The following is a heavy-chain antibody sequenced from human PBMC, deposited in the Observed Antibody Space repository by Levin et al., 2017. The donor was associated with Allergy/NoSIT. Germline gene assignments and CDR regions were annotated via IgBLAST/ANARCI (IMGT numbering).Heavy chain of an antibody. J-gene: IGHJ4*02. CDR2: ISAYNGNT. D-gene: IGHD3-22*01. V-gene: IGHV1-18*01. Sequence: ASVKVSCKASGYTFTSYGISWVRQAPGQGLEWMGWISAYNGNTNYAQKLQGRVTMTTDTSTSTAYMELSSLRSEDTAVYYCARGLYYYDSSAPGDYWGQGTLVTVSS. CDR3: ARGLYYYDSSAPGDY. CDR1: GYTFTSYG.